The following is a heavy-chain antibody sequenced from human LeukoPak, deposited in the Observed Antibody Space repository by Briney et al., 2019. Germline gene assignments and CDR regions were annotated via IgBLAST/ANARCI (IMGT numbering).Heavy chain of an antibody. CDR1: GVTFSSYA. J-gene: IGHJ5*02. CDR3: AKDPAHYQLRRNWFDP. Sequence: PGESLRLSCAVSGVTFSSYAMSWGRHAPGKGLELVWAGGGNRGSTYYADSSKGRCAIFRDNPNNTLYLQLNSLRAEDTAVYYRAKDPAHYQLRRNWFDPWRQGPLVSVPS. CDR2: GGGNRGST. V-gene: IGHV3-23*01. D-gene: IGHD2-2*01.